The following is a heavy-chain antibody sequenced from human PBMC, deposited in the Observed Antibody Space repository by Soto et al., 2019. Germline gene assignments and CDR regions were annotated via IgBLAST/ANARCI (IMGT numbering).Heavy chain of an antibody. Sequence: GSSVNVSCKASGYTFTSYGISWVRQAPGQGLEWMGWISAYNGNTNYAQKLQGRVTMTTDTSTSTAYMELRSLRSDDTAVYYCAREMGRYCSGGSCRALSPYYYYGMDVWGQGTTVTVSS. CDR2: ISAYNGNT. J-gene: IGHJ6*02. CDR1: GYTFTSYG. CDR3: AREMGRYCSGGSCRALSPYYYYGMDV. D-gene: IGHD2-15*01. V-gene: IGHV1-18*01.